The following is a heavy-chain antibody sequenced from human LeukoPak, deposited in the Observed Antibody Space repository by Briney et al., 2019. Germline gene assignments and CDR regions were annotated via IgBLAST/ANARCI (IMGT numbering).Heavy chain of an antibody. V-gene: IGHV3-74*01. CDR3: ARALNYYYGMDV. CDR1: GFTFSSYW. J-gene: IGHJ6*02. CDR2: INSDGSST. Sequence: GSLRLSCAASGFTFSSYWMHWVRQAPGKGLVWVSRINSDGSSTSYADSVKGRFTISRDNAKNTLYLQMNSPRAEDTAVYYCARALNYYYGMDVWGQGTTVTVSS.